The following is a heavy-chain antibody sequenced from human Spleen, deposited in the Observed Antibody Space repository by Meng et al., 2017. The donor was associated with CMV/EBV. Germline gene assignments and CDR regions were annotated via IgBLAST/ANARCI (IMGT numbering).Heavy chain of an antibody. CDR2: INHSGST. CDR3: ALRAGTQTGGFDY. CDR1: GGSFSGYY. V-gene: IGHV4-34*01. D-gene: IGHD6-19*01. Sequence: SETLSVTCAVYGGSFSGYYWSWIRQPPGKGLEWIGEINHSGSTNYNPSLKSRVTILVDTSKNQFSLKLSSVTAADTAVYYCALRAGTQTGGFDYWGQGTLVTVSS. J-gene: IGHJ4*02.